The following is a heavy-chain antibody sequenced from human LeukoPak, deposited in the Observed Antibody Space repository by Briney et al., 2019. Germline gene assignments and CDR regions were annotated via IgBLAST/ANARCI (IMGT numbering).Heavy chain of an antibody. V-gene: IGHV3-7*01. CDR1: GFTFSSYW. J-gene: IGHJ3*02. CDR2: IKKDGSEK. CDR3: AREMASGAFDI. Sequence: PGGSLRLSCAASGFTFSSYWMSWVRQAPGKGLEWVANIKKDGSEKYYVDSVKGRFTISRDNAKNSLYLQMNSLRAEDTAVYYCAREMASGAFDIWGQGTMVTVSS. D-gene: IGHD5-24*01.